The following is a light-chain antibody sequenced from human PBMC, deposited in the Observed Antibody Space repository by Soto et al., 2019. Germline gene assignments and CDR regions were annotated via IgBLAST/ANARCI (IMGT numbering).Light chain of an antibody. CDR3: CSYRSTSTLV. CDR2: EVS. V-gene: IGLV2-14*01. CDR1: SSDIGAYKY. Sequence: QSALTQPASVSGSPGQSVTIYCTGTSSDIGAYKYVSWYQHHPGKSPRPMIYEVSNRPSGVSNRFSASKSGNTASLTISGLQAEDEADYYCCSYRSTSTLVFGGGTKLTVL. J-gene: IGLJ2*01.